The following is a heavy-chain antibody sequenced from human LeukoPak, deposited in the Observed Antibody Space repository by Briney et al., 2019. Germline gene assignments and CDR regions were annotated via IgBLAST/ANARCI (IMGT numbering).Heavy chain of an antibody. Sequence: GGSLRLSCAASGFTFSSYAMSWVRQAPGKGLEWVSTISVSGGSTYYADSVKGRFTISRDNSKNTLFLQMNSLRAEDTAVYYCARDREPRDSELDYWGQGTLVTVSS. CDR2: ISVSGGST. J-gene: IGHJ4*02. V-gene: IGHV3-23*01. CDR3: ARDREPRDSELDY. D-gene: IGHD1-26*01. CDR1: GFTFSSYA.